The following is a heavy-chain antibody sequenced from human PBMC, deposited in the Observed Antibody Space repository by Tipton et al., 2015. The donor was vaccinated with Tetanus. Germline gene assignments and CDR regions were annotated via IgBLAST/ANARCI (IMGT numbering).Heavy chain of an antibody. CDR2: IKDDGSET. D-gene: IGHD3-22*01. CDR3: ARGLRNYYDSSGYSDY. Sequence: SLRLSCAASGFSFSTSWMSWLRQAPGKGLEWVANIKDDGSETYYVDPVKGRFTISRDNARNSLYLQINSLRVDDTADYYCARGLRNYYDSSGYSDYWGQGTVVTVSS. CDR1: GFSFSTSW. V-gene: IGHV3-7*01. J-gene: IGHJ4*03.